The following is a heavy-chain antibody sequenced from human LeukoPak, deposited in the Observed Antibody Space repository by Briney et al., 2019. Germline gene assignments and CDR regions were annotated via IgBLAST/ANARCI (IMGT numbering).Heavy chain of an antibody. J-gene: IGHJ3*02. CDR3: ARLSSWVFEI. CDR2: MSNSGSTI. Sequence: GGSLRLSCAASGFSFSDYYMSWIRQAPGKGLEWVSYMSNSGSTIYYADSVKGRFTISRDNTKNLLYLQMNSLRAEDTAVYPCARLSSWVFEIWGQGTMVTVSS. V-gene: IGHV3-11*04. CDR1: GFSFSDYY. D-gene: IGHD3-16*01.